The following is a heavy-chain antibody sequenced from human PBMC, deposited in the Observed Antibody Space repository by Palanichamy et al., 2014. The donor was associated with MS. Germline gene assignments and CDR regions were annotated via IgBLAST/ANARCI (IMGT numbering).Heavy chain of an antibody. Sequence: GGSLRLSCAASGFTVSSNYMSWVRQAPGKGLEWVSVIYSGGSTYYADSVKGRFTISRDNSKNTLYLQMNSLRAEDTAVYYCARELSGWAEYFDYWGQGTLVTVSS. V-gene: IGHV3-53*01. J-gene: IGHJ4*02. CDR2: IYSGGST. CDR3: ARELSGWAEYFDY. CDR1: GFTVSSNY. D-gene: IGHD6-19*01.